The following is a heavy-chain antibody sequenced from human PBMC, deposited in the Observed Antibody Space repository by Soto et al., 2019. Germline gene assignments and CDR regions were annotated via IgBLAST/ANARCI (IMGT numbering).Heavy chain of an antibody. D-gene: IGHD3-22*01. CDR2: IIPIFGTA. J-gene: IGHJ5*02. CDR3: ASLKGPYYYDTSGYGTFNWFDP. Sequence: VKVSCKASGGTFSSYAISWVRQAPGQGLEWMGGIIPIFGTANYAQKFQGRVTITADESTSTAYMELSSLRSEDTAVYYCASLKGPYYYDTSGYGTFNWFDPWGQGTLVTVS. CDR1: GGTFSSYA. V-gene: IGHV1-69*13.